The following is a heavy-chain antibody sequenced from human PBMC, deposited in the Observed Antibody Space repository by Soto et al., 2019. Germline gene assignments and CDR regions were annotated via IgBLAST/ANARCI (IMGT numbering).Heavy chain of an antibody. Sequence: VASVKVSCKASGGTFSSYAISWVRQAPGQGLEWMGGIIPIFGTANYAQKFQGRVTITADKSTSTAYMELSSLRSEHTAVYYCARVSSSSFSEGWFDPWGQGTLVTVAS. CDR1: GGTFSSYA. J-gene: IGHJ5*02. CDR3: ARVSSSSFSEGWFDP. V-gene: IGHV1-69*06. CDR2: IIPIFGTA. D-gene: IGHD6-6*01.